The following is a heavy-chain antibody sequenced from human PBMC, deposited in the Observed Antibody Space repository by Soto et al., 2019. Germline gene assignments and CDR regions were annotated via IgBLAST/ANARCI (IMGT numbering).Heavy chain of an antibody. V-gene: IGHV3-30*18. J-gene: IGHJ6*02. D-gene: IGHD1-26*01. CDR1: GFTFSSYG. CDR3: AKDEEVGATTGLGDYYYYYGMDV. CDR2: ISYDVSNK. Sequence: PGGSLRVSCAASGFTFSSYGMHWVRQAPGKGLEWLAVISYDVSNKYYADSVKGRFTISRDNPKNTLYLQMNSLRAEHTCVYYSAKDEEVGATTGLGDYYYYYGMDVCGQGTTVTVSS.